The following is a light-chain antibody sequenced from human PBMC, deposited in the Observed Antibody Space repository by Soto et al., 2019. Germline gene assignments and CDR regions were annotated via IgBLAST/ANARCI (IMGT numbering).Light chain of an antibody. Sequence: QSVLTQPPSASGSPGQSVTISCTGTSSDVGGYNYVSWYQQHPGKAPKLMIYEVNKRPSGVPDRFSGSKSGNTASLTVSGLQSEDEADYYCTSYTTSSTLVFGGGTKSPS. CDR3: TSYTTSSTLV. CDR2: EVN. CDR1: SSDVGGYNY. J-gene: IGLJ2*01. V-gene: IGLV2-8*01.